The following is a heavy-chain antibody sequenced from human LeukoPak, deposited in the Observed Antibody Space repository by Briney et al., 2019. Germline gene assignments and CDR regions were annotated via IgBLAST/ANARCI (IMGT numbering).Heavy chain of an antibody. Sequence: SQTLSLTCTVSAGSITSHDYYWSWIRQAPGKGLEWIGYTHNSGSTFYNPSLKSRFTISVDTSKNQFSLKVRSVTATDTAVYYCAREGHDFWSGSRGWFDPWGPGTLVTVSS. CDR1: AGSITSHDYY. J-gene: IGHJ5*02. CDR2: THNSGST. CDR3: AREGHDFWSGSRGWFDP. V-gene: IGHV4-30-4*01. D-gene: IGHD3-3*01.